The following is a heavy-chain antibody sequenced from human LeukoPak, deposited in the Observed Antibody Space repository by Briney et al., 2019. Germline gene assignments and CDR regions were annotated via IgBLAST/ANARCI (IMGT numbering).Heavy chain of an antibody. CDR3: ARGPHTGVNYYDSSGYYY. D-gene: IGHD3-22*01. J-gene: IGHJ4*02. V-gene: IGHV4-34*01. CDR2: INHSGST. Sequence: SETLSLTCAVYGGSFTGYYWSWIRQPPGKGLEWIGEINHSGSTNYNPSLKSRVTISVDTSKNQFSLKLSSVTAADTAVYYCARGPHTGVNYYDSSGYYYWGQGTLVTVSS. CDR1: GGSFTGYY.